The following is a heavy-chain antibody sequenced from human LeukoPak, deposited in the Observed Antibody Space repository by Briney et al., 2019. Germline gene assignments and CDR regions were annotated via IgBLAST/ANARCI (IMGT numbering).Heavy chain of an antibody. CDR1: GGSISSGDCY. CDR2: IYYSGST. V-gene: IGHV4-30-4*08. D-gene: IGHD3-3*01. CDR3: TSANYDFWNGYASYYTNW. Sequence: SETLSLTCTVSGGSISSGDCYWRWIRQPPGKGLEWIGYIYYSGSTYYNPSLKSRVTISVDTSKNQFSLKLSSVTAAETAVHYGTSANYDFWNGYASYYTNWWSQGTLVTVSS. J-gene: IGHJ4*02.